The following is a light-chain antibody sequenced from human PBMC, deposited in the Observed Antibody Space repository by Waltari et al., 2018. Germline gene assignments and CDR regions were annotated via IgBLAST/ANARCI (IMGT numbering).Light chain of an antibody. CDR1: ENVRTA. J-gene: IGKJ1*01. Sequence: EIVSTQSPGTLSLSPGERATLSCRASENVRTALAWYQQKPGQAPRLLIFGASNRAIGIPDRFSGGGSGTDFSLTISRLEPEDFAVYFCQHYVRLPVAFGQGTKVDIK. CDR2: GAS. V-gene: IGKV3-20*01. CDR3: QHYVRLPVA.